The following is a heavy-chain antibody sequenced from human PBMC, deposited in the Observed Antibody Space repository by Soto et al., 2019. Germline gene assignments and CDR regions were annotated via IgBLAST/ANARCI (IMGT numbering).Heavy chain of an antibody. Sequence: QVQLVQSGAEVKKPGSSVKVSCKASGGTFSSYAISWVRQAPGQGLEWMGGIIPIFGTANYAQKFQGRVTITADESTSTAYLELSSLRSEDTAVYYCAREVYYYDSSRYGEAFDICGQGTMVTVSS. J-gene: IGHJ3*02. CDR1: GGTFSSYA. CDR2: IIPIFGTA. V-gene: IGHV1-69*01. CDR3: AREVYYYDSSRYGEAFDI. D-gene: IGHD3-22*01.